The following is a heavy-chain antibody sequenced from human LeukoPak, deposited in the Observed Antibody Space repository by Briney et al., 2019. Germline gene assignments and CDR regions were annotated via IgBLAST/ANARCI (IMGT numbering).Heavy chain of an antibody. V-gene: IGHV3-30*03. CDR2: ISYDESNK. J-gene: IGHJ4*02. D-gene: IGHD4-17*01. CDR1: GFTFSSYG. Sequence: GGCLRLSCAVYGFTFSSYGMHWVRQAPGKGLGWVAVISYDESNKYYADSVKGRFTISRDNSKNTLCLQMNSLRAAETAVYDCASSLDFGDFSPPVTWGQGTLVTVSS. CDR3: ASSLDFGDFSPPVT.